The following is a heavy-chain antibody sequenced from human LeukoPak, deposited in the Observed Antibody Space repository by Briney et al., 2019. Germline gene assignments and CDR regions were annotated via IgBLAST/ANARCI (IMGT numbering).Heavy chain of an antibody. J-gene: IGHJ5*02. CDR1: GFTFSIYE. CDR2: IGSSDSTT. CDR3: ARGGAQFDP. Sequence: GGSLRLSCVASGFTFSIYEANWVRQSPGKGLEWLSYIGSSDSTTHYADSVKGRFSISRDNAKNSLYLQMNSLRAEDTAVYYCARGGAQFDPWGQGTLVTVSS. V-gene: IGHV3-48*03. D-gene: IGHD1-26*01.